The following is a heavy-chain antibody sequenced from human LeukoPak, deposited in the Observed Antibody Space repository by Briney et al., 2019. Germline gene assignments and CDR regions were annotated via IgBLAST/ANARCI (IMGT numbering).Heavy chain of an antibody. CDR2: IYHSGGT. J-gene: IGHJ4*02. CDR1: GGSISSGGYY. CDR3: ARHGTGTTVYFSGSQGVY. V-gene: IGHV4-30-2*03. Sequence: SETLSLTCTVSGGSISSGGYYWSWIRQPPGKGLEWIGYIYHSGGTYYNPSLKSRVTISVDTSKNQFSLKLSSVTAADTAVYYCARHGTGTTVYFSGSQGVYWGQGTLVTVSS. D-gene: IGHD1-26*01.